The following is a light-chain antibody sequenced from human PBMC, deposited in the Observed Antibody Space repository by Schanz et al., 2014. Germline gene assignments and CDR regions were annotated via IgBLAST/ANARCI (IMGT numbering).Light chain of an antibody. CDR1: SSDVGGYNY. J-gene: IGLJ2*01. CDR2: DVT. V-gene: IGLV2-8*01. CDR3: CAYAGNSVFVI. Sequence: QSALTQPPSASGSPGQSVTISCTGTSSDVGGYNYVSWYQQHPGKAPKLIISDVTRRPSGVPDRFSGSKSDNTASLTVSGLQVEDEADYYCCAYAGNSVFVIFGGGTKLTVL.